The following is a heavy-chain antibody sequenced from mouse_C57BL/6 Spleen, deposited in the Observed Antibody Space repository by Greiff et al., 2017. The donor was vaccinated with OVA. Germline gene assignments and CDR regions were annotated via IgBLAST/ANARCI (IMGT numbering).Heavy chain of an antibody. CDR3: ARNPPYYYGSSSLYAMDY. Sequence: VQVVESGPGLVQPSQSLSITCTVSGFSLTSYGVHWVRQSPGKGLEWLGVIWSGGSTDYNAAFISRLSISKDNSKSQVFFKMNSLQADDTAIYYCARNPPYYYGSSSLYAMDYWGQGTSVTVSS. J-gene: IGHJ4*01. D-gene: IGHD1-1*01. CDR1: GFSLTSYG. V-gene: IGHV2-2*01. CDR2: IWSGGST.